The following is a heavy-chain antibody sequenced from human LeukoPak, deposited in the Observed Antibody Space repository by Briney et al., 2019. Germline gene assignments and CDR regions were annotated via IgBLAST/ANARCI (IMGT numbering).Heavy chain of an antibody. CDR1: GFTFSSYA. Sequence: GGSLRLSWAAAGFTFSSYAMHWVRQAPGKGLEYVSAISSNGGSTYYANSVKGRFTISRDNSKNTLYLQMGSLRAEDMAVYYCARDPETLGYCSGGSCYSNSPKNYYYYYYMDVWGKGTTVTISS. V-gene: IGHV3-64*01. CDR3: ARDPETLGYCSGGSCYSNSPKNYYYYYYMDV. D-gene: IGHD2-15*01. J-gene: IGHJ6*03. CDR2: ISSNGGST.